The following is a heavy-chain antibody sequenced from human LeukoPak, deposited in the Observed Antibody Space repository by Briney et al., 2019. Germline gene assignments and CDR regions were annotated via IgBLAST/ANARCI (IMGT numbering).Heavy chain of an antibody. CDR2: IIPIFGTA. CDR1: GGTFSSYA. D-gene: IGHD6-13*01. V-gene: IGHV1-69*06. Sequence: SVKVSRKSSGGTFSSYAISWVRQAPGQGLEWMGGIIPIFGTANYAQKFQGRVTITADKSTSTAYMELSSLRSEDTAVYYCAREDSSSWYNWFDPWGQGTLVTVSS. CDR3: AREDSSSWYNWFDP. J-gene: IGHJ5*02.